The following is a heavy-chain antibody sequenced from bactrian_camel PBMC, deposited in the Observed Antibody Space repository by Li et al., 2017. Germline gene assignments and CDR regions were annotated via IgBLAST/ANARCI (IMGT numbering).Heavy chain of an antibody. Sequence: HVQLVESGGGSVQAGGSLKLSCVVSEDTYGSACMSWFRQAPGKQREGVAGVLRSGGVTYYADSVAGRFTVSHDNAKNTLDLQMHSLKPEDTAMYYCAADFSAGCVYGFGYWGQGTQVTVS. V-gene: IGHV3S6*01. D-gene: IGHD3*01. CDR2: VLRSGGVT. CDR3: AADFSAGCVYGFGY. J-gene: IGHJ6*01. CDR1: EDTYGSAC.